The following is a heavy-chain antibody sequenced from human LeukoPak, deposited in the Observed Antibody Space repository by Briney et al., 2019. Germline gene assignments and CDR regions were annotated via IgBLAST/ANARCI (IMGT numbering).Heavy chain of an antibody. D-gene: IGHD6-13*01. CDR2: ISSSSSTI. CDR1: GFTFSTYS. Sequence: GGSLRLSCAASGFTFSTYSMNWARQAPGEGLEWVSYISSSSSTIYYADSVKGRFTISRDNAKNSLYLQMNNLRAEDTAVYYCARDSSPDSWGQGTLVTVSS. CDR3: ARDSSPDS. V-gene: IGHV3-48*01. J-gene: IGHJ4*02.